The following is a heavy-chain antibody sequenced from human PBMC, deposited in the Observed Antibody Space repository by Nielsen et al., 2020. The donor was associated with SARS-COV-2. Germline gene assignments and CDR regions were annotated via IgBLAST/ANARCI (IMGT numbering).Heavy chain of an antibody. J-gene: IGHJ6*02. CDR3: ARDGGYCSSTSCYRGYYYYGMDV. CDR1: GFTFSSYG. CDR2: IWYDGSNK. D-gene: IGHD2-2*01. V-gene: IGHV3-33*08. Sequence: GESLKISCAASGFTFSSYGMHWVRQAPGKGLEWVAVIWYDGSNKYYADSVKGRFTISRDNSKNTLYLQMNSLRAEDTAVYYCARDGGYCSSTSCYRGYYYYGMDVWGQGTTVTVSS.